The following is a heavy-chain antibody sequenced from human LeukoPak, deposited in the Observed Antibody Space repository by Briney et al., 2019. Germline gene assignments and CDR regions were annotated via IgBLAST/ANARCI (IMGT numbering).Heavy chain of an antibody. CDR2: IRYDGSNK. D-gene: IGHD3-22*01. Sequence: GGSLRLSCAASGFTFSSYGMHWVRQAPGKGLEWVAFIRYDGSNKYYADSVKGRFTISRDNSKNTLYLQMNSLRAEDTAVYYCAKDYYYDSSGYYSAESYYYYYMDVWGKGTTVTISS. CDR3: AKDYYYDSSGYYSAESYYYYYMDV. CDR1: GFTFSSYG. V-gene: IGHV3-30*02. J-gene: IGHJ6*03.